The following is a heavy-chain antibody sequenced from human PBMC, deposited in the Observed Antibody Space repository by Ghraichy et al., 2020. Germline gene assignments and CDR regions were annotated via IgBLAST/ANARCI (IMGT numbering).Heavy chain of an antibody. V-gene: IGHV4-39*07. J-gene: IGHJ4*02. Sequence: ESLNISCTVSGGSISSSSYYWGWIRQPPGKGLEWIASIYYSGSTFYNPSLKSRVTISVDTSKNQFSLKLSSVTAADTALYYCARTMGPRTAILFDYWGQGTLVTVSS. CDR2: IYYSGST. CDR3: ARTMGPRTAILFDY. CDR1: GGSISSSSYY.